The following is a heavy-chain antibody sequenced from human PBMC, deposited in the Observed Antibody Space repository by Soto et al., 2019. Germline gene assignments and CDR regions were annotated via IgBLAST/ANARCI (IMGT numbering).Heavy chain of an antibody. J-gene: IGHJ4*02. D-gene: IGHD5-12*01. V-gene: IGHV3-21*01. CDR2: ISSSSSYI. CDR3: ARRPGEWLRPFDY. Sequence: GGSLRLSCAASGFTFSSYSMNWVRQAPGKGLEWVSSISSSSSYIYYADSVKGRFTISRDNAKNSLYLQMNSLRAEDTAVYYCARRPGEWLRPFDYWGQGTLVTVSS. CDR1: GFTFSSYS.